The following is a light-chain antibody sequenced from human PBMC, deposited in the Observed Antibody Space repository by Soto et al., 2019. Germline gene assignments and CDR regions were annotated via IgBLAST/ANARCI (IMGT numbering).Light chain of an antibody. J-gene: IGKJ1*01. V-gene: IGKV1-39*01. CDR2: AAS. Sequence: DIQMTQSPSSLSASVGDRVTISCRASQSIRNYVSWYQQKPGTAPKLLIRAASTLQSGVPSXXSGIGSGTDFTLTISSLQIEDFATYFCQQTDSTPQTFGQGTNVEI. CDR1: QSIRNY. CDR3: QQTDSTPQT.